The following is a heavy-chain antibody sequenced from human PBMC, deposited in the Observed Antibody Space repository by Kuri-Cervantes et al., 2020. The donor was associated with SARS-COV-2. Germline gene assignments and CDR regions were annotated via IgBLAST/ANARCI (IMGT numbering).Heavy chain of an antibody. CDR1: GGSISSSSYY. CDR3: ARQMMGSITIFGVVITRNWFDP. D-gene: IGHD3-3*01. CDR2: IYYSGST. V-gene: IGHV4-39*01. J-gene: IGHJ5*02. Sequence: ESLKISCTVSGGSISSSSYYWGWIRQPPGKGLEWIGSIYYSGSTYYNPSLKSRVTISVDTSKNQFSLKLSSVTAADTAVYYCARQMMGSITIFGVVITRNWFDPWGQGTLVTVSS.